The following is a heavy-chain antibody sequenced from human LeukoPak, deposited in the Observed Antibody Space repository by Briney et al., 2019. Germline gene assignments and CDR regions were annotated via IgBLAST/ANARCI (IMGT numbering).Heavy chain of an antibody. D-gene: IGHD3-3*01. J-gene: IGHJ4*02. Sequence: GASVKVSCKVSGYTLTGYYMHWVRQAPGQGLEWMGWINPNSGGTNYAQKFQGRVTMTRDTSISTAYMELSRLRSDDTAVYYCARQPTKYHDFWSGLKQWLVMDFDYWGQGTLVTVSS. V-gene: IGHV1-2*02. CDR1: GYTLTGYY. CDR3: ARQPTKYHDFWSGLKQWLVMDFDY. CDR2: INPNSGGT.